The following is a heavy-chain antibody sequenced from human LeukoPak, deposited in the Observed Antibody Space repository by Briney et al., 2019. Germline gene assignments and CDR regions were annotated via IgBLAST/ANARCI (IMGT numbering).Heavy chain of an antibody. Sequence: PGGSLRLSCAAPGFTFSSYAMSWVRQAPGKGLEWVSAISGSGGSTYYADSVKGRFTISRDNSKNTLYLQMNSLRAEDTAVYYCANGVTYGDSPFDYWGQGTLVTVSS. J-gene: IGHJ4*02. V-gene: IGHV3-23*01. CDR2: ISGSGGST. D-gene: IGHD4-17*01. CDR1: GFTFSSYA. CDR3: ANGVTYGDSPFDY.